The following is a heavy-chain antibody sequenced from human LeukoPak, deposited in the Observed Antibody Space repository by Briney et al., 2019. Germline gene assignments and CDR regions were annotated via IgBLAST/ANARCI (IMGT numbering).Heavy chain of an antibody. CDR1: GGSISSSGNF. Sequence: SETLSLTCTVSGGSISSSGNFWGWVRQPPGRGLEWIASTYYSRNTYYNPSLKSRVTISVYTSKNQFSLKLSSVTAADTAVYYCVRHEEEDGYNAKTFDYWGQGTLVTVSS. J-gene: IGHJ4*02. D-gene: IGHD5-24*01. CDR2: TYYSRNT. CDR3: VRHEEEDGYNAKTFDY. V-gene: IGHV4-39*01.